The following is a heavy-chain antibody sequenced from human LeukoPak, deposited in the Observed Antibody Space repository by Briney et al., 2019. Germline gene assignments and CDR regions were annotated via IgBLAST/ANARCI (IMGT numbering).Heavy chain of an antibody. CDR2: IYHSGRP. CDR3: ARGRNGSGSYYAFDD. D-gene: IGHD3-10*01. CDR1: GGSMSSGGYS. Sequence: PSQTLSLTCAVSGGSMSSGGYSWSWIRPPPGQGLEWIGYIYHSGRPYYNPSLKSRVTIAVDRSKYQFTLKLISVTAADTSVYYCARGRNGSGSYYAFDDWGQGTLVTVSS. V-gene: IGHV4-30-2*01. J-gene: IGHJ4*02.